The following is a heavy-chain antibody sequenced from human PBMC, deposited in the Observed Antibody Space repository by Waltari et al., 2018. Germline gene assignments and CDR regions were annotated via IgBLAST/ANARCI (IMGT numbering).Heavy chain of an antibody. Sequence: EVQMLESGGGLVQPGGSLRLSCAASGLSFSNFDMNWVRQAPGKGQEWISVIYKDGSTYEVDSVRGRFTISRDNSKNTLYLQMNSLGAEDTAMYFCAKEGSGYYGGSFDYWGQGTMVTVSS. CDR1: GLSFSNFD. J-gene: IGHJ4*02. D-gene: IGHD3-22*01. CDR2: IYKDGST. CDR3: AKEGSGYYGGSFDY. V-gene: IGHV3-23*03.